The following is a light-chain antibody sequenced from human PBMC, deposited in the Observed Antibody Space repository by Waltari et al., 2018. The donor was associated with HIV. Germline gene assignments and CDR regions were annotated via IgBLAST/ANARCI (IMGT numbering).Light chain of an antibody. Sequence: QSALTQPPSASGSPGHSVTLSCTGTSRDVGGSYYVPSYQHTPGKAPKLMIYEVSKRPSGVPNRFSGSKSGNTASLTVSGLQAEDEANYYCSSYGGSNTYVIFGGGTKLTVL. V-gene: IGLV2-8*01. J-gene: IGLJ2*01. CDR3: SSYGGSNTYVI. CDR1: SRDVGGSYY. CDR2: EVS.